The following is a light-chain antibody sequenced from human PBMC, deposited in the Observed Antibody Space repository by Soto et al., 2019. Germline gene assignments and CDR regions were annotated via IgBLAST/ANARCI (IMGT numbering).Light chain of an antibody. CDR1: SSNIGAGYD. Sequence: QSVLTQPPSVSGAPGQRVTISCTGSSSNIGAGYDVHWYQQLPGTAPKLLIYGNNNRPSGVPDRSSGSKSGTSASLAVTGLQAEDEADYYCQSYATGLSVLYVFGTGTKVTVL. J-gene: IGLJ1*01. CDR2: GNN. V-gene: IGLV1-40*01. CDR3: QSYATGLSVLYV.